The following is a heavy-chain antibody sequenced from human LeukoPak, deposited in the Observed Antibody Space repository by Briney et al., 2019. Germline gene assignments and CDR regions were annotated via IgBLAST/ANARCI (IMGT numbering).Heavy chain of an antibody. D-gene: IGHD1-26*01. J-gene: IGHJ3*02. V-gene: IGHV3-23*01. CDR2: ISGSGGST. Sequence: PGGSLRLSCAASGFTFSSHRMNWVRQAPGKGLEWVSAISGSGGSTYYADSVKGRFTISRDNSKNTLYLQMNSLRAEDTAVYYCAKEVGATVRGAFDIWGQGTMVTVSS. CDR3: AKEVGATVRGAFDI. CDR1: GFTFSSHR.